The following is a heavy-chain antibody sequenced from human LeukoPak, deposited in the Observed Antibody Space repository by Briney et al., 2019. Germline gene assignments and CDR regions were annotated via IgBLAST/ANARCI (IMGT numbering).Heavy chain of an antibody. CDR2: ISYDGSNK. D-gene: IGHD2-2*03. V-gene: IGHV3-30-3*01. J-gene: IGHJ3*02. Sequence: PGRSLRLSCAASGFTFSSYAMHWVRQAPGKGLEWVAVISYDGSNKYYADSVEGRFTISRDNSKNTLYLQMNSLRAEDTAVYYCARDPLDIVVVPAAATYAFDIWGQGTMVTVSS. CDR1: GFTFSSYA. CDR3: ARDPLDIVVVPAAATYAFDI.